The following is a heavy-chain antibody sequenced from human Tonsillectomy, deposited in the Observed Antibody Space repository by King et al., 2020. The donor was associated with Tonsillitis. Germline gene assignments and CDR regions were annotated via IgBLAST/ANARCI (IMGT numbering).Heavy chain of an antibody. J-gene: IGHJ4*02. D-gene: IGHD3-22*01. CDR1: GYTFTSYG. V-gene: IGHV1-18*01. CDR2: ISAYNGNT. CDR3: AREDYYDSSGGFDY. Sequence: QLVQSGAEVKKPGASVKVSCKASGYTFTSYGFSWVRQAPGQGLEWMGWISAYNGNTNYAQKLQGRVTMTTDTSTSTAYMELRSLRADDTAVYYCAREDYYDSSGGFDYWGQGTLVTVSS.